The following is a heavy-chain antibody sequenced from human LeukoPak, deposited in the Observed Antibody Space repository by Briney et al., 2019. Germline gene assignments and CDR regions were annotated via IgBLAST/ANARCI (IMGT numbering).Heavy chain of an antibody. CDR3: AGGTAVEYSYYDPEDY. D-gene: IGHD3-22*01. J-gene: IGHJ4*02. CDR2: INSDGSST. CDR1: GFTFSSYW. V-gene: IGHV3-74*01. Sequence: GGSLRLSCAASGFTFSSYWMHWVRQAPGKGLVWVSRINSDGSSTSYADSVKGRFTISRDNAKNTLYLRMNSLRAEDTAVYYCAGGTAVEYSYYDPEDYWGQGTLVTVSS.